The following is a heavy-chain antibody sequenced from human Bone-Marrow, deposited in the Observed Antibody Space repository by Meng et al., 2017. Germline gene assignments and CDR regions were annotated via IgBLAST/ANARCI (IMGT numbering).Heavy chain of an antibody. D-gene: IGHD3-9*01. CDR3: ARKRFDPDY. CDR2: ISSSGSTI. V-gene: IGHV3-11*04. CDR1: GFTFSDYY. Sequence: GESLKISCAASGFTFSDYYMSWIRQAPGQGLEWVSYISSSGSTIYYADSVKGRFTISRDNAKNSLYLQMNSLRAEDTAVYYCARKRFDPDYWGQGTLVTVSS. J-gene: IGHJ4*02.